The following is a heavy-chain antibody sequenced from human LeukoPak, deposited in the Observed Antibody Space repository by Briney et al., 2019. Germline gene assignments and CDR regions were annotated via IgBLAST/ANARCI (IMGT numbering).Heavy chain of an antibody. D-gene: IGHD6-19*01. CDR2: IYPGDSDT. J-gene: IGHJ4*02. CDR3: ARYLYSSGFFHLDY. V-gene: IGHV5-51*01. Sequence: GESLQISCKGFGYSFTNYWIGWVRQMPGKGLEWMGIIYPGDSDTRYSPSFQGQVTISADKSISTAYLQWSSLKASDTAMYYCARYLYSSGFFHLDYWGQGALVTVSS. CDR1: GYSFTNYW.